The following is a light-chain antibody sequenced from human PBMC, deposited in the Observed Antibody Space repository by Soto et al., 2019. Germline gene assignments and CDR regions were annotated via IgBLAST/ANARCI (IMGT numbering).Light chain of an antibody. J-gene: IGKJ1*01. CDR2: GAS. Sequence: EIVLTQSPDILSVSPGERATLSCRASQSFRGLLAWYQQKPGQAPRLLIYGASNRATGIPDRFSGSGSGTDFTLTISRLEPEDFAVYYCQQYGSSPPRTFGQGTKVDIK. CDR1: QSFRGL. CDR3: QQYGSSPPRT. V-gene: IGKV3-20*01.